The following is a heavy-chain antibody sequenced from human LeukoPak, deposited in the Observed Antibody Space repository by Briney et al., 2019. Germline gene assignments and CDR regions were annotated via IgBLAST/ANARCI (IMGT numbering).Heavy chain of an antibody. CDR1: GFTFSSFS. D-gene: IGHD2-21*02. Sequence: GGSLRLSCAVSGFTFSSFSMNWVRHPPGKGMEWVSSIRSSSSSINYADSLKGRFTISRDNARNSLYLQMDSLRDEDTAVYYCARDTTYCGSGCYSLTDYWGQGTLVSVSS. CDR3: ARDTTYCGSGCYSLTDY. V-gene: IGHV3-21*01. J-gene: IGHJ4*02. CDR2: IRSSSSSI.